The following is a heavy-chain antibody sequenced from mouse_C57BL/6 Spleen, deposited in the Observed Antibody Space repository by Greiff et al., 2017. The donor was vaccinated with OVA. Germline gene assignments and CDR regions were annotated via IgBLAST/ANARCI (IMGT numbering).Heavy chain of an antibody. CDR1: GFNIKDYY. CDR2: IDPEDGET. Sequence: EVKLMESGAELVKPGASVKLSCTASGFNIKDYYMHWVKQRTEQGLEWIGRIDPEDGETKYAPKFQGKATITADTSSNTAYLQLSSLTSEDTAVYYCASDYAPEHYFDYWGQGTTLTVSS. D-gene: IGHD1-1*01. V-gene: IGHV14-2*01. J-gene: IGHJ2*01. CDR3: ASDYAPEHYFDY.